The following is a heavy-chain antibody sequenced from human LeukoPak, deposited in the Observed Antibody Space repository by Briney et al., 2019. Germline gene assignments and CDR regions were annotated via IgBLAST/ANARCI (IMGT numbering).Heavy chain of an antibody. V-gene: IGHV4-59*08. Sequence: PSETLSLTCTVSGGSISSYYWSWIRQPPGKGLEWIGYIYYSGNTNYNPSLKSRVTISVDTSKNQFSLKLNSVTAADTAVYYCARQQFDCSSTSCYGGAFDIWGQGTMVTVSS. CDR1: GGSISSYY. D-gene: IGHD2-2*01. CDR3: ARQQFDCSSTSCYGGAFDI. CDR2: IYYSGNT. J-gene: IGHJ3*02.